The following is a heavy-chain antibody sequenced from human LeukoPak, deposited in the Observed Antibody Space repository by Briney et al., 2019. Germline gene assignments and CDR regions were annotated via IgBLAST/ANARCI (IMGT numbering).Heavy chain of an antibody. Sequence: ASVKVSCKASGYTFTSYYMHWVRQAPGQGLEWMGIINPSGGSTSYAQKFQGRVTMTRDTSTSTVYMELSSLRSEDTAVYYCARDPRQWLVPDAFDIWGQGTMVTVSS. J-gene: IGHJ3*02. D-gene: IGHD6-19*01. V-gene: IGHV1-46*01. CDR3: ARDPRQWLVPDAFDI. CDR2: INPSGGST. CDR1: GYTFTSYY.